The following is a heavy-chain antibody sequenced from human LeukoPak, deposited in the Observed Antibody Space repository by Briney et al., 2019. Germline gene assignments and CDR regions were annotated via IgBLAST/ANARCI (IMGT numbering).Heavy chain of an antibody. J-gene: IGHJ4*02. V-gene: IGHV4-38-2*02. Sequence: SETLSLTCTVSGYSISSGYYWGWIRQPPGKGLEWIGSIYHSGSTNYNPSLKSRVTISVDTSKNQFSLKLSSVTAADTAVYYCARRHRYSGYDLDYWGQGTLVTVSS. D-gene: IGHD5-12*01. CDR1: GYSISSGYY. CDR2: IYHSGST. CDR3: ARRHRYSGYDLDY.